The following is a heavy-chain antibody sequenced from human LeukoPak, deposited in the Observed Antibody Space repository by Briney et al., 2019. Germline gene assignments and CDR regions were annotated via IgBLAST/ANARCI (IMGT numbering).Heavy chain of an antibody. CDR2: INPHSGGA. J-gene: IGHJ3*02. D-gene: IGHD4-23*01. Sequence: GASVKVSYMPSGYTFTAYYINWVRQPPGQGRAWMGWINPHSGGAVYAQGFEGRVTMTRDTSISTAYMELNNLRSDDTAFYYCTRFEDYGGKRDVFDIWGQGTMVTVSS. V-gene: IGHV1-2*02. CDR1: GYTFTAYY. CDR3: TRFEDYGGKRDVFDI.